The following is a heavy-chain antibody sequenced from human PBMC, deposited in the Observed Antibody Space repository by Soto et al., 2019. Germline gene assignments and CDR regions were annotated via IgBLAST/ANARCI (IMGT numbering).Heavy chain of an antibody. CDR1: GGSISSNNW. J-gene: IGHJ4*02. V-gene: IGHV4-4*02. CDR3: ARLTRRLRYFDWLPYYFDY. Sequence: PSETLSLTCAVSGGSISSNNWWSWVRQPPGKGLEWIGEIYQSGSTNYNPSLKSRVTISVDTSKNQFSLKLSSVTAADTAVYYCARLTRRLRYFDWLPYYFDYWGQATLVTVS. D-gene: IGHD3-9*01. CDR2: IYQSGST.